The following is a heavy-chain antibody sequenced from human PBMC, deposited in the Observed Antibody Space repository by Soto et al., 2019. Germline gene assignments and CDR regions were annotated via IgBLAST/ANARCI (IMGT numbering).Heavy chain of an antibody. J-gene: IGHJ6*03. CDR3: AGTTSLQWYYMDV. CDR1: GDSVSSNSAA. Sequence: SQTLSLTCAISGDSVSSNSAAWNWIRQSPSRGLECLRRTYYRSRCYNDNAVSVKSRITVSPDTTKKQFSLHQNFVPPEATAVYYCAGTTSLQWYYMDVWDKGTTVTVSS. V-gene: IGHV6-1*01. D-gene: IGHD1-7*01. CDR2: TYYRSRCYN.